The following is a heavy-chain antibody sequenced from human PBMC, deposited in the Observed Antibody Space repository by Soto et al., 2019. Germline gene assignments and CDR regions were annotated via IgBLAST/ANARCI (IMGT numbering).Heavy chain of an antibody. V-gene: IGHV4-34*01. CDR1: GGSCSGYY. CDR3: AGRRGSSSEVNWFDP. Sequence: SEPLSLTCAVYGGSCSGYYCSWILQPPGKGLEWIGEINHSGSTNYNPALKSRVTISVDTSKNQFSLKLSSVTAADTAVYYCAGRRGSSSEVNWFDPWGQRTLVTVYS. D-gene: IGHD6-6*01. CDR2: INHSGST. J-gene: IGHJ5*02.